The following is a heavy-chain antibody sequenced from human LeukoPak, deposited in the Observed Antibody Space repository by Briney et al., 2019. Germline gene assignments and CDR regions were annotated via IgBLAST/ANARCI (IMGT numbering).Heavy chain of an antibody. D-gene: IGHD7-27*01. V-gene: IGHV3-23*01. CDR1: GFTFKNYG. CDR2: ISGSGGSK. CDR3: AKGSNWGWGYYFDH. Sequence: VGSLRLSCAASGFTFKNYGMGWVRQAPGKGLEWVSGISGSGGSKYYADSVKGRFTISRDNSKNMLYLQMNSLRAEDTAVYYCAKGSNWGWGYYFDHWGQGTLVTVSS. J-gene: IGHJ4*02.